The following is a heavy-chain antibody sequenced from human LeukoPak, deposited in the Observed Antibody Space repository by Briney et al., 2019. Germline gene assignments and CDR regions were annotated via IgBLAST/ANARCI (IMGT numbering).Heavy chain of an antibody. V-gene: IGHV1-2*06. CDR2: INPNSGGT. CDR3: ARRLSGSYLDY. D-gene: IGHD1-26*01. CDR1: GYTFTGYY. Sequence: ASVKVSCKASGYTFTGYYMHWVRQAPGQGLEWIGRINPNSGGTNYAQKFQGRVTMTRDTSISTAYMELSRLRCDDTAVYYCARRLSGSYLDYWGQGTLVTVSS. J-gene: IGHJ4*02.